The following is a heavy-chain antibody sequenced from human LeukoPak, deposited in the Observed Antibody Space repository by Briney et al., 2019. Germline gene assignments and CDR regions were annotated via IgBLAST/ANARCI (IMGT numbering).Heavy chain of an antibody. CDR2: IIPILGIA. CDR3: ARGWDNHRGRDY. D-gene: IGHD1-14*01. Sequence: ASVKVSCKASGYTFTSYGVSWVRQAPGQGLEWMGRIIPILGIANYAQKFQGRVTITADKSTSTAYMELSSLRSEDTAVYYCARGWDNHRGRDYWGQGTLVSVSS. CDR1: GYTFTSYG. V-gene: IGHV1-69*04. J-gene: IGHJ4*02.